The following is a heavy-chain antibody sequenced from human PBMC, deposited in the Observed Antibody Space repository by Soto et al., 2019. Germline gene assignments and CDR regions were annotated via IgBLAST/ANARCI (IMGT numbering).Heavy chain of an antibody. Sequence: WGSPRLSCAASRFTFLSYCMHRVPPGPRKGVGWVAVIWYDGSNKYYADSVKGRFTISRDNSKNTLYLQMNSLRAEDTAVYYCARLKWSPYPPPIAGYGMDVWGQGTTVTVSS. CDR2: IWYDGSNK. J-gene: IGHJ6*02. V-gene: IGHV3-33*01. CDR3: ARLKWSPYPPPIAGYGMDV. CDR1: RFTFLSYC. D-gene: IGHD2-15*01.